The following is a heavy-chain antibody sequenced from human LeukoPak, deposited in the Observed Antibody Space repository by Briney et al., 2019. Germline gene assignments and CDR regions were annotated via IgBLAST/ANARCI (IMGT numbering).Heavy chain of an antibody. CDR2: IKEDGSEK. D-gene: IGHD2/OR15-2a*01. V-gene: IGHV3-7*05. CDR3: ARGLVLCDY. J-gene: IGHJ4*02. CDR1: GFTFSSYW. Sequence: GGSLRLSCAASGFTFSSYWMTWVRQAPGKGLEWVASIKEDGSEKYYVDSVKGRFTISRDNAKNSLYLQMNSLRAEDTAMYYCARGLVLCDYWGQGTLVTVSS.